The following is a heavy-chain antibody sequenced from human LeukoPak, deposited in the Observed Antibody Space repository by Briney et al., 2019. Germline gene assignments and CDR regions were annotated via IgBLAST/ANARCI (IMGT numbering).Heavy chain of an antibody. CDR3: AKEETVWFGELLIYFDY. CDR2: ISGSGGST. Sequence: GGTLRLSCAASGFTFSSYGMSWVRQAPGKGLEWVSAISGSGGSTYYADSVKGRFTISRDNSKNTLYLQMNSLRAEDTAVYYCAKEETVWFGELLIYFDYWGQGTLVAVSS. J-gene: IGHJ4*02. V-gene: IGHV3-23*01. D-gene: IGHD3-10*01. CDR1: GFTFSSYG.